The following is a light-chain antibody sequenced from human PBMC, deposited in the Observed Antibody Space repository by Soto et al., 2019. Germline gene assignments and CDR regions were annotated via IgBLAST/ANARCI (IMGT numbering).Light chain of an antibody. V-gene: IGKV3-15*01. Sequence: EIVLTQSPATLSLSPGERATLSCRASQSLSRYLAWYQQKPGQAPSLLIYGASTRATGIPARFSGSGSGTEFTLTISSLQSEDFAVYYCQQYNTWPFTFGPGTKVDIK. CDR1: QSLSRY. CDR3: QQYNTWPFT. J-gene: IGKJ3*01. CDR2: GAS.